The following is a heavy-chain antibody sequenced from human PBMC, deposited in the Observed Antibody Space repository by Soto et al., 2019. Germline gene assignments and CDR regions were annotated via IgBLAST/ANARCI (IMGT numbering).Heavy chain of an antibody. CDR3: EWCSRGFSVATYFIDD. CDR1: GFSLSSNGMR. V-gene: IGHV2-70*04. CDR2: IDWNDDK. Sequence: SGPTLVHPTQTLTLTCTFSGFSLSSNGMRVSWIRQPPGKALEWLARIDWNDDKFYSPSLKTRLAISKGTAKNQVVMTMTNGDPMKTDTYYCEWCSRGFSVATYFIDDWGQGTLVTVSS. J-gene: IGHJ4*02. D-gene: IGHD3-3*01.